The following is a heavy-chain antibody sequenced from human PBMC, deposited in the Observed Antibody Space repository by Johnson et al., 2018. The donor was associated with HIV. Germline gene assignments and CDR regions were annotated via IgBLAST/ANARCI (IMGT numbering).Heavy chain of an antibody. CDR3: AREATVVMLGYAFDI. V-gene: IGHV3-9*01. CDR1: GFTFDDYA. D-gene: IGHD4-23*01. CDR2: ISWNSGSI. Sequence: VQLVESGGGLVQPGRSLRLSCAASGFTFDDYAMHWVRQAPGKGLEWVSGISWNSGSIGYADSVKGRFTISRDNAKNSLYLQMNSLRAEDTALYYCAREATVVMLGYAFDIWCQGTMVTVSS. J-gene: IGHJ3*02.